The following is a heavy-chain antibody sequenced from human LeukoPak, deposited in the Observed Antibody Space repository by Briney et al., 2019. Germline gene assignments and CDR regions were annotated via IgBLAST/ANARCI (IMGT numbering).Heavy chain of an antibody. CDR2: IIPIFGTA. CDR3: ARDCYRGYSSGWYSVGSWFDP. CDR1: GGTFSSYA. V-gene: IGHV1-69*05. J-gene: IGHJ5*02. Sequence: SSVKVSCKASGGTFSSYAISWVRQAPGRGLEWMGRIIPIFGTANYAQKFQGRVTITTDESTSTAYLELSSLRCEDTAVYYCARDCYRGYSSGWYSVGSWFDPWGQGTLVTVSS. D-gene: IGHD6-19*01.